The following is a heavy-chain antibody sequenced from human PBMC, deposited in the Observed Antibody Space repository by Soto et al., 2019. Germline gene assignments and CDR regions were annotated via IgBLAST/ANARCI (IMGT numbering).Heavy chain of an antibody. Sequence: SETLSLTCTVSGGSISSYYWSWIRQPPGKGLEWIGYIYYSGSTNYNPSLKSRVTISVDTSKNQFSLKLSSVTAADTAVYYCARGELVPPDYWGQGTLVTVSS. J-gene: IGHJ4*02. CDR1: GGSISSYY. V-gene: IGHV4-59*08. CDR3: ARGELVPPDY. D-gene: IGHD6-13*01. CDR2: IYYSGST.